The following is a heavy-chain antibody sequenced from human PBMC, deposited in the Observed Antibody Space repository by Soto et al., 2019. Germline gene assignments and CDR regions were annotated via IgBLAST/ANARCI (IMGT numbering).Heavy chain of an antibody. CDR3: ALVYDRSSRFDFDS. D-gene: IGHD3-22*01. Sequence: GEYLKISCKASGYSFSDYWIGGVRQMPGKGLEWMGIIYPGDSDSRYSPSFQGHVTISADKSITTAYLQWNSLKASDSAFYYCALVYDRSSRFDFDSPGPAPLGTLSS. V-gene: IGHV5-51*01. CDR2: IYPGDSDS. CDR1: GYSFSDYW. J-gene: IGHJ4*02.